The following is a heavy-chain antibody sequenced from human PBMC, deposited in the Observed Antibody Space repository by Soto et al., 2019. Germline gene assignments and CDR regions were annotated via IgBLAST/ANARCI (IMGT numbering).Heavy chain of an antibody. V-gene: IGHV3-21*01. CDR1: GFTFSSYS. CDR2: ISSSSSYI. D-gene: IGHD4-4*01. Sequence: GGSLRLSCAASGFTFSSYSMNWVRQAPGKGLEWVSSISSSSSYIYYADSVKGRFTISRDNAKNSLYLQMNSLRAEDTAVYYCARRYFYSNCYYYGMDVWGQGTTVTVSS. CDR3: ARRYFYSNCYYYGMDV. J-gene: IGHJ6*02.